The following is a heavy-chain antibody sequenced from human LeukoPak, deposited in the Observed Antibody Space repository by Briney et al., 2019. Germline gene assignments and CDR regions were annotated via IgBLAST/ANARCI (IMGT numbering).Heavy chain of an antibody. Sequence: GASVKVSCKASGYTFTIHWVRQAPGQGLEWMGIINPSGGSTSYAQKFQGRVTMTRDTSTSTVYMELSSLRSEDTAVYYCARPWDYYYYYMDVWGKGTTVTVSS. V-gene: IGHV1-46*01. J-gene: IGHJ6*03. D-gene: IGHD1-26*01. CDR3: ARPWDYYYYYMDV. CDR2: INPSGGST. CDR1: GYTFT.